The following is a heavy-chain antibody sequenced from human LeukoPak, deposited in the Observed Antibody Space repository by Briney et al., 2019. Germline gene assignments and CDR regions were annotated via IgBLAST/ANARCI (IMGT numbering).Heavy chain of an antibody. CDR3: ARRSGWYTHEYFDY. CDR1: GFTFSSYS. J-gene: IGHJ4*02. CDR2: ISSSSSYI. D-gene: IGHD6-19*01. Sequence: PGGSLRLSCAASGFTFSSYSMNWVRQAPGKGLEWVSSISSSSSYIYYADSVKGRFTISRDNAKNSLYLQMNSLRAEDTAVYYCARRSGWYTHEYFDYWGQGTLVTVSS. V-gene: IGHV3-21*01.